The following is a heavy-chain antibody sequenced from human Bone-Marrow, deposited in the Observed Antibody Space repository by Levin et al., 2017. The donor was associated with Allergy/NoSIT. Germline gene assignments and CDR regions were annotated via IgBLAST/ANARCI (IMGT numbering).Heavy chain of an antibody. CDR3: ARGGYDFWSGSPLGDYYDYGMDV. V-gene: IGHV1-69*13. CDR2: IIPIFGTA. D-gene: IGHD3-3*01. Sequence: VASVKVSCKASGGTFSSYAISWVRQAPGQGLEWMGGIIPIFGTANYAQKFQGRVTITADESTSTAYMELSSLRSEDTAVYYCARGGYDFWSGSPLGDYYDYGMDVWGQGTTVTVSS. CDR1: GGTFSSYA. J-gene: IGHJ6*02.